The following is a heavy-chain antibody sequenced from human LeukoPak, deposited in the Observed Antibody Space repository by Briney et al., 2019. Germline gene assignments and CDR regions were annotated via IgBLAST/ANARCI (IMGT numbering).Heavy chain of an antibody. J-gene: IGHJ5*02. Sequence: PSETLSLTCTVSGGSISSSSYYWGWIRQPPGKGLEWIGEINHSGSTNYNPSLKSRVTISVDTSKNQFSLKLSSVTAADTAVYYCARETYNDFWSGYYSSRFFGGTWGNWFDPWGQGTLVTVSS. D-gene: IGHD3-3*01. CDR1: GGSISSSSYY. V-gene: IGHV4-39*07. CDR3: ARETYNDFWSGYYSSRFFGGTWGNWFDP. CDR2: INHSGST.